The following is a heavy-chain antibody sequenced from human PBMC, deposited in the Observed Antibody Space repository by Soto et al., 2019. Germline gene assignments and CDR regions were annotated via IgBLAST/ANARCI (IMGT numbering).Heavy chain of an antibody. CDR3: AKSRQLYERDDY. CDR1: GFTLSSYG. D-gene: IGHD5-18*01. Sequence: QVQLVESGGGVVQPGRSLRLSCAASGFTLSSYGMHWVRQAPGKGLEWVAGISYDGSKKYYADSVKGRFTISRDNSKNTLYLHMNSLRAEDTAVYYCAKSRQLYERDDYWGQGTLVTVSS. CDR2: ISYDGSKK. V-gene: IGHV3-30*18. J-gene: IGHJ4*02.